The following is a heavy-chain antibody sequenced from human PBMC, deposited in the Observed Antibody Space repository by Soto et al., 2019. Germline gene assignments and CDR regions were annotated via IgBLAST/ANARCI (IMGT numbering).Heavy chain of an antibody. J-gene: IGHJ6*02. V-gene: IGHV3-30-3*01. CDR3: ARDRRIAARFHYYYGMDV. D-gene: IGHD6-6*01. CDR2: ISYDGSNK. CDR1: GFTFSSYA. Sequence: HPGGSLRLSCAASGFTFSSYAMHWVRQAPGKGLEWVAVISYDGSNKYYADSVKGRFTISRDNSKNTLYLQMNSLRAEDTAVYYCARDRRIAARFHYYYGMDVWGQGTTVTVS.